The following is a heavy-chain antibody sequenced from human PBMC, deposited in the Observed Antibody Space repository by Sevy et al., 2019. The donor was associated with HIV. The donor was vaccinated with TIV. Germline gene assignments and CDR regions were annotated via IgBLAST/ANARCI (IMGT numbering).Heavy chain of an antibody. D-gene: IGHD3-10*01. Sequence: SETLSLICTVSGYFISSSYYWGWIRQPPGKGLEYIGTGHYDGRTYYNPSLMSRVTVSLDTSNNQFSLKVTSMTAADTAAYFCVRGASYYASGALYFDYWGQGTLVTVSS. CDR2: GHYDGRT. V-gene: IGHV4-38-2*02. CDR1: GYFISSSYY. J-gene: IGHJ4*02. CDR3: VRGASYYASGALYFDY.